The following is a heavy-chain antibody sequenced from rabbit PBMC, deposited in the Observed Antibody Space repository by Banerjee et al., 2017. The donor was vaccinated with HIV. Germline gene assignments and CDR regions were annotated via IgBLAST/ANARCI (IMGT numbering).Heavy chain of an antibody. CDR1: GFDFSSSYW. Sequence: QEQLVESGGDLVKPEGSLTLTCTASGFDFSSSYWICWVRQAPGKGLEWIACIYTSSGSTWYASWAKGRFTVSKTSSTTLTLQMTSLTAANTATYFCARDAGYAGFGVDFNLWGPGTLVTVS. V-gene: IGHV1S45*01. D-gene: IGHD4-2*01. CDR2: IYTSSGST. CDR3: ARDAGYAGFGVDFNL. J-gene: IGHJ4*01.